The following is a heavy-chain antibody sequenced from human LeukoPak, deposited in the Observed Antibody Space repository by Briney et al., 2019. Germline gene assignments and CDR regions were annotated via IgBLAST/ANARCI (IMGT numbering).Heavy chain of an antibody. CDR1: GFTFSKAW. J-gene: IGHJ4*02. Sequence: RSGGSLRLSCAASGFTFSKAWMGWVRQAPGKGLEWVGRFKSKTDGGTTGYAAPVKGRFIVSRDDSKNTLYLQMNSLRTEDTAVYFCTKDIGYFDYWGQGSLVTVSS. CDR2: FKSKTDGGTT. CDR3: TKDIGYFDY. V-gene: IGHV3-15*01.